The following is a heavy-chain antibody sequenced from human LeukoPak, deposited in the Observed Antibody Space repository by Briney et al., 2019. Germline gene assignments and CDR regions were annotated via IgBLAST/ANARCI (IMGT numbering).Heavy chain of an antibody. CDR1: GGSFSGYY. CDR2: INHSGST. CDR3: ARRPLRHSGSSFDY. J-gene: IGHJ4*02. D-gene: IGHD1-26*01. V-gene: IGHV4-34*01. Sequence: SETLSLTCAVYGGSFSGYYWSWIRQPPGKGLEWIGEINHSGSTNYNPSLKSRATISVDTSKNQFSLKLSSVTAADTAVYYCARRPLRHSGSSFDYWGQGTLVTVSS.